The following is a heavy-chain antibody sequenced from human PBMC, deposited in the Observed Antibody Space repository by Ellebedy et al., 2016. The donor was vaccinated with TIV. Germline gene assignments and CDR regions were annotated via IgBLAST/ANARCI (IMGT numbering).Heavy chain of an antibody. D-gene: IGHD3-22*01. Sequence: AASVKVSCKASGYTFTTYDINWVRQATGQGLEWMGWMNPNSGDTGYAQKFQDRLTMTRSASISTAYMELSSLRSEDTAVYYCARDDTMTANFDYWGQGTLVTVSS. J-gene: IGHJ4*02. CDR3: ARDDTMTANFDY. V-gene: IGHV1-8*02. CDR1: GYTFTTYD. CDR2: MNPNSGDT.